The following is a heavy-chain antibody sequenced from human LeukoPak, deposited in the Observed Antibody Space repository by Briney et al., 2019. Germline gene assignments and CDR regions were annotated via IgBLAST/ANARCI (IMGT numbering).Heavy chain of an antibody. CDR2: VIPIFGTA. Sequence: SVKVSCKASGGTFSSYAISWVRQAPGQGLEWMGRVIPIFGTANYAQKFQGRVTITTDESTSTAYMELSSLRSEDTAVYYCAISGNGYGDYGWFDPWDQGTLVTVSS. CDR1: GGTFSSYA. V-gene: IGHV1-69*05. J-gene: IGHJ5*02. CDR3: AISGNGYGDYGWFDP. D-gene: IGHD4-17*01.